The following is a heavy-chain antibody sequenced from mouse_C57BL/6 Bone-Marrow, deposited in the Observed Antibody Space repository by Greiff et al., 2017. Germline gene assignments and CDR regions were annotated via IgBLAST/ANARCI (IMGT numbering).Heavy chain of an antibody. D-gene: IGHD1-1*01. CDR3: ARMTDGSSHAWFAY. J-gene: IGHJ3*01. V-gene: IGHV8-8*01. CDR2: TWWDDDK. Sequence: QVQLQQSGPGILQPSQTLSLTCSFSGFSLSTFGMGVGWIRQPSGKGLEWLAHTWWDDDKYYNPALKSRLTISKDTSNNQVFLKIANVDTADTATYYCARMTDGSSHAWFAYGGQGTLVTVSA. CDR1: GFSLSTFGMG.